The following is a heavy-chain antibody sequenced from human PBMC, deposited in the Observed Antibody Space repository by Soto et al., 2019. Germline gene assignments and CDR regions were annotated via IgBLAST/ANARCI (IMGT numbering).Heavy chain of an antibody. CDR1: GYTFTGYY. V-gene: IGHV1-2*04. Sequence: ASVKVSCKACGYTFTGYYMHWVRQAPGQGLEWMGWINPNSGGTNYAQKFQGWVTMTRDTSISTAYMELSRLRSDDTAVYYCARDRGYITMIVVVIDIWGQGTMVTVSS. J-gene: IGHJ3*02. CDR3: ARDRGYITMIVVVIDI. CDR2: INPNSGGT. D-gene: IGHD3-22*01.